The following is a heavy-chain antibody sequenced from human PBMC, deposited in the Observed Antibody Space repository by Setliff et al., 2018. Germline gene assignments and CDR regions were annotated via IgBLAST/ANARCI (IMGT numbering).Heavy chain of an antibody. CDR2: INPSSGRT. CDR3: ARDVFPYHYEGAFDI. V-gene: IGHV1-46*01. CDR1: GYTFTSHY. Sequence: ASVKVSCKASGYTFTSHYTHWVRQAPGLGLEWMGTINPSSGRTSYAQKFQGRVTTTRDTSTSTVYMDMSSLRSEDTAVYYCARDVFPYHYEGAFDIWGQGTMVTVSS. J-gene: IGHJ3*02. D-gene: IGHD3-22*01.